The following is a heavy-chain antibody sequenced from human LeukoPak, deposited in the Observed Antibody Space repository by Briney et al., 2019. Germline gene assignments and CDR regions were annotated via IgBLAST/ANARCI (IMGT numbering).Heavy chain of an antibody. J-gene: IGHJ5*02. D-gene: IGHD3-3*01. CDR1: GGSISSSSYY. Sequence: SETLPLTCTVSGGSISSSSYYWGWIRQPPGKGLEWIGSIYYSGSTYYNPSLKSRVTISVDTSKNQFSLKLSSVTAADTAVYYCARKNYDFWSGSRGFDPWGQGTLVTVSS. CDR3: ARKNYDFWSGSRGFDP. CDR2: IYYSGST. V-gene: IGHV4-39*07.